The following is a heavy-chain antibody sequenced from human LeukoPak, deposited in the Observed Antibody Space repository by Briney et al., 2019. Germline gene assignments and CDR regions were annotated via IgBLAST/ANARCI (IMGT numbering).Heavy chain of an antibody. Sequence: PGRSLRLSCAASGFIFSSYAMHWVRQAPGKGLEWVAVISYDGSNKYYADSVKGRFTISRDNSKNTLYLQVISLRAEDTAVYYCARDPNVDTATGGYWGQGTLVTVSS. CDR3: ARDPNVDTATGGY. J-gene: IGHJ4*02. CDR2: ISYDGSNK. CDR1: GFIFSSYA. V-gene: IGHV3-30*04. D-gene: IGHD5-18*01.